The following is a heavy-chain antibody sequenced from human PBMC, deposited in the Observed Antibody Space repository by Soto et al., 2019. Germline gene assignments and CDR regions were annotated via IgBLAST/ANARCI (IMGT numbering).Heavy chain of an antibody. CDR3: ARVSSSWYYFDY. D-gene: IGHD6-13*01. CDR2: ISGSGGST. Sequence: GGSLRLSCAASGFTFSSYAMSWVRQAPGKGLEWVSAISGSGGSTYYADSVKGRFTISRDNSKNTLYLQMNSLRAEDTAVYYCARVSSSWYYFDYWGQGTLVTVSS. V-gene: IGHV3-23*01. J-gene: IGHJ4*02. CDR1: GFTFSSYA.